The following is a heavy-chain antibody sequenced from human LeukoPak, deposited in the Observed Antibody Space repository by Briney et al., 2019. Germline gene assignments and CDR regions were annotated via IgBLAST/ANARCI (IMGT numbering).Heavy chain of an antibody. CDR1: GGSIGSGGYY. CDR2: IYYSGGT. Sequence: PSETLSLTCTVSGGSIGSGGYYWSWIRQHPGKGLEWIGYIYYSGGTDYNPSLKSRVTISVDTSKNQFSLKLSSVTAADTALYYCARQVVTASYNLFDPWGRGTLVTVSS. CDR3: ARQVVTASYNLFDP. J-gene: IGHJ5*02. V-gene: IGHV4-61*08. D-gene: IGHD2-21*02.